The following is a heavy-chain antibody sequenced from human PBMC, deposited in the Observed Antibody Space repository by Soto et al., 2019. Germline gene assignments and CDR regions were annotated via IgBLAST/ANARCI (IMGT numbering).Heavy chain of an antibody. J-gene: IGHJ6*02. CDR3: ARHEASSIVGAPGDYYYYYGTDV. CDR2: IDPSDSYT. V-gene: IGHV5-10-1*01. CDR1: GYSFTSYC. D-gene: IGHD1-26*01. Sequence: PGESLKISCKGSGYSFTSYCISWVRQMPGKGLEWMWRIDPSDSYTNYSPSFQGHVTISADKSISTAYLQWSSLKASDTAMYYCARHEASSIVGAPGDYYYYYGTDVWGQGTTVNVSS.